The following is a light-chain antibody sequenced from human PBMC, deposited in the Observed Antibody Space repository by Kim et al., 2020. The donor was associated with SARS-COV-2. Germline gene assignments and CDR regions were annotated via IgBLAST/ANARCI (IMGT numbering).Light chain of an antibody. CDR3: CSFAGSYTFEV. CDR2: DVS. J-gene: IGLJ2*01. CDR1: GRDVGDY. Sequence: GRSVSMSCTGAGRDVGDYGCWDQQHRGKAPKLLIYDVSERPSGVPDRFSGSKSDNTASLTISGLQAEDEADYYCCSFAGSYTFEVFGGGTQLTVL. V-gene: IGLV2-11*01.